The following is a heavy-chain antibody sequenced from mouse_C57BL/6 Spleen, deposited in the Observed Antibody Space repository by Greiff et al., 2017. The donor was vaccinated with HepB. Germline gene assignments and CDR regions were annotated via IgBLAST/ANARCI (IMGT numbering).Heavy chain of an antibody. CDR1: GYTFTSYW. CDR2: IDPSDSYT. D-gene: IGHD1-1*01. J-gene: IGHJ2*01. V-gene: IGHV1-50*01. CDR3: ARSRVYYGSSSYYFDY. Sequence: QVQLQQPGAELVKPGASVKLSCKASGYTFTSYWMQWVKQRPGQGLEWIGEIDPSDSYTNYNQKFKGKATLTVDTSSSTAYMQLSSLTSEDSAGYYCARSRVYYGSSSYYFDYWGQGTTLTVSS.